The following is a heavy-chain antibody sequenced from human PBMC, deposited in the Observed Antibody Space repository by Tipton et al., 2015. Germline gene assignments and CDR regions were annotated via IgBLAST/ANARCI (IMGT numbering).Heavy chain of an antibody. CDR2: IYYRGST. CDR3: ARDLEHGMDV. V-gene: IGHV4-61*01. J-gene: IGHJ6*02. CDR1: GGSVTSGSYY. D-gene: IGHD5-24*01. Sequence: TLSLTCTVSGGSVTSGSYYWSWIRQPPGKGLEWIGYIYYRGSTNYNPSLKSRVTISVDTSKNQFSLKLSSVTAADTAVYYCARDLEHGMDVWGQGTTVTVSS.